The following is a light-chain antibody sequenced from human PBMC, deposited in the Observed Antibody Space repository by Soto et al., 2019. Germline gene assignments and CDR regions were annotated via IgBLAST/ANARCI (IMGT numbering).Light chain of an antibody. Sequence: DIQMTQSPSTVSASVGDAVTITCRASQSISTWLAWYQQKPGKAPNLLIYDASTLESGGPSGFSGSGSGTEFTLTISSRQPEDSATYYCQQYNSYPYTFGQGTKLEIK. J-gene: IGKJ2*01. V-gene: IGKV1-5*01. CDR3: QQYNSYPYT. CDR1: QSISTW. CDR2: DAS.